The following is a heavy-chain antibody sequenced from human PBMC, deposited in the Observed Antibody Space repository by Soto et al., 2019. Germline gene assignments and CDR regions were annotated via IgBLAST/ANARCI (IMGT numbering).Heavy chain of an antibody. CDR1: GGSISSYY. D-gene: IGHD4-17*01. V-gene: IGHV4-59*01. J-gene: IGHJ3*02. CDR2: IYYSGST. CDR3: ARDYGDYIEWGIDI. Sequence: SETLSLTCTVSGGSISSYYWSWIRQPPGKGLEWIGYIYYSGSTNYNPSLKSRVTISVDTSKNQFSLKLSSVTAADTAVYYCARDYGDYIEWGIDIWGQGTMVTVSS.